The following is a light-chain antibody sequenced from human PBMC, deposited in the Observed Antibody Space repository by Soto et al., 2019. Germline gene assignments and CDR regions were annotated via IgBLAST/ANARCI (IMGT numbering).Light chain of an antibody. CDR2: GAS. CDR1: QSVSSSY. J-gene: IGKJ1*01. Sequence: EIVLTHSPGTLSLSPGERATLSCRASQSVSSSYLAWYQQKPGQAPRLLIYGASSRATGIPDRFSGSGSGTDFTLTISRLEPEDFAVYYCQQYGSSPWTLGQGNKVEIK. V-gene: IGKV3-20*01. CDR3: QQYGSSPWT.